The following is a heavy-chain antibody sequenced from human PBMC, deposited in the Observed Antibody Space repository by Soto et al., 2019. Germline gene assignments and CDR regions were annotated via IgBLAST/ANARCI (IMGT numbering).Heavy chain of an antibody. Sequence: QVQLVQSGAEVKKPGSSVKVSCKASGGTFGSYAFSWVRQAPGQGLEWMGGIIPVSGAARYAQKFQGRVTITADESTSTADMELSSLSSQDTAVYYCATALGCRSTSCTLDYWGQGTRVIVSS. CDR2: IIPVSGAA. CDR1: GGTFGSYA. J-gene: IGHJ4*02. CDR3: ATALGCRSTSCTLDY. D-gene: IGHD2-2*01. V-gene: IGHV1-69*01.